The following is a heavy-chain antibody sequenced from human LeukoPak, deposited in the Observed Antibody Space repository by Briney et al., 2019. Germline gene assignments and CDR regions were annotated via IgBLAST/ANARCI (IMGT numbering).Heavy chain of an antibody. Sequence: SETLSLTCTVSGGSISSSSYYWGWIRQPPGKGLEWIGSIYYSGSTYYNPSLKSRVTISVDTSKNQFSLKLSSVTAADTAVYYCARVGSRMVRGVIFDPWGQGTLVTVSS. CDR1: GGSISSSSYY. V-gene: IGHV4-39*07. CDR3: ARVGSRMVRGVIFDP. CDR2: IYYSGST. J-gene: IGHJ5*02. D-gene: IGHD3-10*01.